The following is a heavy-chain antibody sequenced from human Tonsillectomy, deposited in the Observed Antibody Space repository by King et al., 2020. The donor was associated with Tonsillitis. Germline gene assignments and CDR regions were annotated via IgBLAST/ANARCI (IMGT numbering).Heavy chain of an antibody. J-gene: IGHJ4*02. CDR1: GGSFSGYY. CDR3: ARDGQQQLN. Sequence: HVQLQQWGAGLLKPSETLSLTCAVSGGSFSGYYWSWIRQPPGKGLEWIGEINHSGSTNYNPSLKSRVTISVDTSKNQFSLKLSSVTAADTAVYYCARDGQQQLNWGQGTLVTVSS. CDR2: INHSGST. V-gene: IGHV4-34*01. D-gene: IGHD6-13*01.